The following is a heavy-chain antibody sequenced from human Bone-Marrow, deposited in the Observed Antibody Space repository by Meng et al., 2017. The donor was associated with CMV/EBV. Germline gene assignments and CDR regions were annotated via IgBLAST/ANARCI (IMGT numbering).Heavy chain of an antibody. CDR1: SSGSA. D-gene: IGHD2-2*02. V-gene: IGHV3-73*01. CDR3: TRHGGYCSSTSCYTVDY. Sequence: SSGSAMHWVRRASGHGLEWVGRIRSKANSYATAYAASVQGRFTISRDDSKHTAYLQMNSLKTEDTAVYYCTRHGGYCSSTSCYTVDYWGQGTLVTVSS. CDR2: IRSKANSYAT. J-gene: IGHJ4*02.